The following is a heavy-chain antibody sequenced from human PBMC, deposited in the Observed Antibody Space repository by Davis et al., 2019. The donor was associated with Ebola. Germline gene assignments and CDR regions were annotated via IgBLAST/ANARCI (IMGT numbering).Heavy chain of an antibody. Sequence: GESLKISCVASGFTLTSYGMNWVRQAPGKGLEWVAAIWYDGTNKHYADSVKGRFTISRDTSENTVYLQMNSLKTEDTAVYYCTSDYGDYGDYWGQGTLVTVSS. D-gene: IGHD4-17*01. J-gene: IGHJ4*02. CDR3: TSDYGDYGDY. V-gene: IGHV3-33*01. CDR1: GFTLTSYG. CDR2: IWYDGTNK.